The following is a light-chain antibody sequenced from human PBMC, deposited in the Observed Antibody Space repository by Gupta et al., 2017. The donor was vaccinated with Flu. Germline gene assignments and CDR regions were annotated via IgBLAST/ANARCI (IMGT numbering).Light chain of an antibody. CDR1: KLEDKY. J-gene: IGLJ1*01. Sequence: SFELTQPPSVSVSPGQTASITCSADKLEDKYVSWYQQKPGQSPQLVIYQDNKRPSGIPERLSGSNSGNTATLTISGAQAMDEADYYCQAWGTSAYVFGSGTEVTVL. V-gene: IGLV3-1*01. CDR3: QAWGTSAYV. CDR2: QDN.